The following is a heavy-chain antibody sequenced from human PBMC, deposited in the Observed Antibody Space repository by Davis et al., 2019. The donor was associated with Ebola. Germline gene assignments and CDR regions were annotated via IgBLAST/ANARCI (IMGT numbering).Heavy chain of an antibody. CDR1: GFTFSNYA. V-gene: IGHV3-23*01. J-gene: IGHJ3*01. CDR2: IRAGAGDT. CDR3: AKSRLESLGTGAFDF. D-gene: IGHD1-1*01. Sequence: PGGSLRLSCAASGFTFSNYAMSWVRQAPGKGLEWVSTIRAGAGDTFPADSVKGRFTISRDNFKDTLYLQMSSLRAGDTAVYYCAKSRLESLGTGAFDFWGRGTVVTVSS.